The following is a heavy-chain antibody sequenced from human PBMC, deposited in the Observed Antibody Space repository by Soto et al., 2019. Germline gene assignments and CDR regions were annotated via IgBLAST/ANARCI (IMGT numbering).Heavy chain of an antibody. J-gene: IGHJ6*02. CDR1: GYTFTSYG. CDR2: ISAYNGNT. V-gene: IGHV1-18*01. CDR3: ARSGVVGPLAAAGTGGPPDYYYYYGMDV. D-gene: IGHD6-13*01. Sequence: APVKVSCKASGYTFTSYGISWVRQAPGQGLEWMGWISAYNGNTNYAQKLQGRVTMTTDTSTSTAYMELRSLRSDDTAVYYCARSGVVGPLAAAGTGGPPDYYYYYGMDVWGQGTTVTVSS.